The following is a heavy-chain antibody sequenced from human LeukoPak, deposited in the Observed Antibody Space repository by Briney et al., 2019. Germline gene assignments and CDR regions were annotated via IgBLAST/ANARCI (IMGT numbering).Heavy chain of an antibody. Sequence: ASVKVSCKASGYTFTSYGISWVRQAPGQRLEWMGWISAYNGNTNYAQKLQGRVTMTTDTSTSTAYMELRSLRSDDTAVYYCARDNRPYCSAGSCYSEAPNWFDPWGQGTLVTVSS. D-gene: IGHD2-15*01. J-gene: IGHJ5*02. V-gene: IGHV1-18*01. CDR3: ARDNRPYCSAGSCYSEAPNWFDP. CDR1: GYTFTSYG. CDR2: ISAYNGNT.